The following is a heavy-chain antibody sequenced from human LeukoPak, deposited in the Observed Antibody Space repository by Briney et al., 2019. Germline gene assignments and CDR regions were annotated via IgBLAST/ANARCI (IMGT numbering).Heavy chain of an antibody. D-gene: IGHD3-10*01. V-gene: IGHV1-46*01. CDR3: AGAEGHGSGSYQVWFDP. Sequence: VASVKVSCKASGYTFTSYYMHWVRQAPGQGLEWKGIINPSGGSTSYAQKCQGRVTMTRDTSRSTVYMELSSLRSEDTAVYYCAGAEGHGSGSYQVWFDPWGQGTLVTVSS. CDR1: GYTFTSYY. CDR2: INPSGGST. J-gene: IGHJ5*02.